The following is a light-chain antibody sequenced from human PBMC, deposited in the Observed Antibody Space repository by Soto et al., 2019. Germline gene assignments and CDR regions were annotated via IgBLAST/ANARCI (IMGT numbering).Light chain of an antibody. CDR3: QQNYNTPRT. Sequence: DIQMTQSPSSLSASVGDRVTITCRASQNIRNYLNXXQXKPGEAPKLLISAVSSLETGVPSRFSGSGSGTDFTLTITSLQPEDFATYYCQQNYNTPRTFGQGTKVDIK. CDR1: QNIRNY. J-gene: IGKJ1*01. CDR2: AVS. V-gene: IGKV1-39*01.